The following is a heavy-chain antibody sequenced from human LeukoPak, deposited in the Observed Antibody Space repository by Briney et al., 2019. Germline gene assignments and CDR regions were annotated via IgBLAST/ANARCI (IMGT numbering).Heavy chain of an antibody. CDR3: ARDPYSGNYGNYYYYYLDV. J-gene: IGHJ6*03. V-gene: IGHV3-21*01. Sequence: GGSLRLSCATSGFTFNNYNMNWVRQAPGRALEWVSSITSSGTYIFYADSVKGRFTVSRDNAKNSLYLQMNSLGPEDTAVYYCARDPYSGNYGNYYYYYLDVWGKGTTVTISS. CDR2: ITSSGTYI. D-gene: IGHD1-26*01. CDR1: GFTFNNYN.